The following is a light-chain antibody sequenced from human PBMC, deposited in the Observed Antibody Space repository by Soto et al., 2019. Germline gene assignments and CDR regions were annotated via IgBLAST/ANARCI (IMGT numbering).Light chain of an antibody. CDR2: AAS. Sequence: GDRVTITCRASQSISSWLAWYQQKPGKAPKLLIYAASSLQSGVASRFSGSGSGTDFTLTISSLQPEDFATYYCLQDYNYPITFGQGTRLEIK. V-gene: IGKV1-12*01. J-gene: IGKJ5*01. CDR3: LQDYNYPIT. CDR1: QSISSW.